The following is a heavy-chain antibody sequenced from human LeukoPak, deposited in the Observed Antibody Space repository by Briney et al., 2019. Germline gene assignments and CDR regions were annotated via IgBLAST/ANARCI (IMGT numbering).Heavy chain of an antibody. V-gene: IGHV3-53*05. D-gene: IGHD3-3*01. CDR2: IYSGGST. Sequence: GGSLRLSCAASGFTVSSNYMSWVRQALGKGLEWVSVIYSGGSTYYADSVKGRFTISRDNSKNTLYLQMNSLRAEDTAVYYCARGLRFLEWFPTPSYFFDYWGQGTLVTVSS. J-gene: IGHJ4*02. CDR1: GFTVSSNY. CDR3: ARGLRFLEWFPTPSYFFDY.